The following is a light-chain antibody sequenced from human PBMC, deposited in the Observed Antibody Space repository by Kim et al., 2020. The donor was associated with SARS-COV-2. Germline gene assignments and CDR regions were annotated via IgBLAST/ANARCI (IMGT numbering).Light chain of an antibody. J-gene: IGKJ5*01. CDR1: QDIYNS. V-gene: IGKV1-33*01. CDR2: DAS. Sequence: SSVGDRVTITCQASQDIYNSLSWYQQRPGKAPKRLICDASNVQSGVPSRFSGSGSGTDFTFTITSLQPEDIGRYYCQQYDSLPITFGQGTRLEIK. CDR3: QQYDSLPIT.